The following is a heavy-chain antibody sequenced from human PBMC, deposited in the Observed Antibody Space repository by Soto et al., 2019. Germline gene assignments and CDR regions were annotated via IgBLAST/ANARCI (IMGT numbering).Heavy chain of an antibody. D-gene: IGHD2-15*01. CDR1: GFSPSSSGVG. V-gene: IGHV2-5*02. J-gene: IGHJ4*02. CDR2: IYWDDVQ. Sequence: QITLKESGPTLVKPTQTLTLTCTISGFSPSSSGVGVGWIRQPPGKSLEWLALIYWDDVQRYSPSLETRLTIAKDNFRSQVVRTMTNMDPVDTATYYCAHSPCSGGTCYLFAYWGQGTLVTVSS. CDR3: AHSPCSGGTCYLFAY.